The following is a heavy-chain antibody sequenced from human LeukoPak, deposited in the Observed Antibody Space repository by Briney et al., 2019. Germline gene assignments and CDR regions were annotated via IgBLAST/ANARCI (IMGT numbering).Heavy chain of an antibody. Sequence: GGSLRLSCAASGFTVSSTYMSWVRQAPGKGLEWVSLIYSGGTTYYADSVKGRFTISRDNSKNTLYLQMNSLRAEDTAVYYCASRTESGYTYGHLDFWGQGTLVTVSS. D-gene: IGHD5-18*01. CDR2: IYSGGTT. J-gene: IGHJ4*02. V-gene: IGHV3-53*01. CDR1: GFTVSSTY. CDR3: ASRTESGYTYGHLDF.